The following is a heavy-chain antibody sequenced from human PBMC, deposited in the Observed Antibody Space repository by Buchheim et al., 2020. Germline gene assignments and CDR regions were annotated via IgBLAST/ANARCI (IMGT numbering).Heavy chain of an antibody. Sequence: QVQLQQWGAGLLKPSEALSLTCAVYGGSFSGYYWSWIRQPPGKGLEWIGEINHSGSTNYNPSLKSRVTISVDTSKNQFSLKLSSVTAADTAVYYCARELLSEWLYYYYGMDVWGQGTT. CDR2: INHSGST. CDR1: GGSFSGYY. J-gene: IGHJ6*02. D-gene: IGHD3-3*01. CDR3: ARELLSEWLYYYYGMDV. V-gene: IGHV4-34*01.